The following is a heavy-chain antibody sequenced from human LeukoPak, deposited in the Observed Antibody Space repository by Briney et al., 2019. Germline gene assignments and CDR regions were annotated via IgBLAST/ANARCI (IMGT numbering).Heavy chain of an antibody. J-gene: IGHJ4*02. D-gene: IGHD5-18*01. Sequence: LPGGSLRLSCAASGFTFADYAMHWLRQTPGKGLEWVSGISWNSGNIDYADSVKGRFTIFRDNAKKSLYMQMNSLRAEDTALYYCAKGRGYNYGYIFGYFDYWGQGTLVTVSS. CDR2: ISWNSGNI. V-gene: IGHV3-9*01. CDR3: AKGRGYNYGYIFGYFDY. CDR1: GFTFADYA.